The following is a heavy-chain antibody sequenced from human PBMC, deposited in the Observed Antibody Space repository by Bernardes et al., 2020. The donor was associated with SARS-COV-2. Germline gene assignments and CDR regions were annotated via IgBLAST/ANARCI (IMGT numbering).Heavy chain of an antibody. Sequence: SVKVSCKASGGTFSSYAISWVRQAPGQGLEWMGGIIPIFGTANYAQKFQGRVTITADESTSTAYMELSSLRSEDTAVYYCARDRRPGFGGSYAWDYWGQGTLVTVSS. D-gene: IGHD1-26*01. J-gene: IGHJ4*02. V-gene: IGHV1-69*13. CDR2: IIPIFGTA. CDR1: GGTFSSYA. CDR3: ARDRRPGFGGSYAWDY.